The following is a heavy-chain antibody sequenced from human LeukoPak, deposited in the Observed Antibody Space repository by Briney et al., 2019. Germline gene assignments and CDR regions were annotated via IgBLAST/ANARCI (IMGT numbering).Heavy chain of an antibody. CDR3: ARDEGDDIVVVPAAKRFDP. V-gene: IGHV4-30-2*01. J-gene: IGHJ5*02. CDR2: IYPSGST. D-gene: IGHD2-2*01. CDR1: GGSISSGGYY. Sequence: SETLSLTCTVSGGSISSGGYYWSWIRQPPGKGLEWIGYIYPSGSTYYNPSLKSRVTISVDRSKNQFSLKLSSVTAADTAVYYCARDEGDDIVVVPAAKRFDPWGQGTLVTVSS.